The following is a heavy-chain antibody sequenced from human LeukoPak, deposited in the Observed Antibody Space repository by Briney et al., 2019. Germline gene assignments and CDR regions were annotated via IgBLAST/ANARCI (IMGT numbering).Heavy chain of an antibody. CDR3: ARGWSIVVVTALDV. V-gene: IGHV3-21*01. J-gene: IGHJ6*04. Sequence: GGSLRLSCAASGFTFSSYSMNWVRQAPGKGLEWVSSISSSSSYIYYADSVKGRFTISRDNAKNSLYLQMNSLRAEDTAVYYCARGWSIVVVTALDVWGKGTTVTISS. D-gene: IGHD2-21*02. CDR1: GFTFSSYS. CDR2: ISSSSSYI.